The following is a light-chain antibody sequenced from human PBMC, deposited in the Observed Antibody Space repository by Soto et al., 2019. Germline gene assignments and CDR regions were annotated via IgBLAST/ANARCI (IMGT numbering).Light chain of an antibody. CDR1: QSVSSY. CDR2: DAS. J-gene: IGKJ4*01. V-gene: IGKV3-11*01. Sequence: EIVLTQSPATLSLSPGERATLSCRASQSVSSYLAWYQQKPGQAPRLLIYDASNRATGIPARFSGSGSGTDFTLNISSLEAEDFAVYYCQQRSNWPPTFGGGTKVEIK. CDR3: QQRSNWPPT.